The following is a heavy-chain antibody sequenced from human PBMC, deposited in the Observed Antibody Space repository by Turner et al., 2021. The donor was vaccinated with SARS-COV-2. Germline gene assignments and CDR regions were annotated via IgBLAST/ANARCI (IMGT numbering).Heavy chain of an antibody. V-gene: IGHV4-39*01. D-gene: IGHD1-26*01. CDR3: ARHSPELRGDYFDY. Sequence: QLQLQESGPGLVKPSDTLSLTCTVSGGSISSSSYDWGWIRQPPGKGLEWIGYIYYSGSTYYNPSLKSRVTISVDTSKNRFSLKLSSVTAADTALYYCARHSPELRGDYFDYWGQGTLVTVSS. J-gene: IGHJ4*02. CDR2: IYYSGST. CDR1: GGSISSSSYD.